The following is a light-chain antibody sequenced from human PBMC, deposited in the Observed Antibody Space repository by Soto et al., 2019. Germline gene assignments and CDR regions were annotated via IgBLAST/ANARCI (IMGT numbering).Light chain of an antibody. CDR3: ATWDGGLSGTFV. J-gene: IGLJ1*01. CDR2: TTN. Sequence: TQPATSSGAPGHRATITCCGSNSNIGSDIVNCYQLLPGAAPEVLINTTNQRPSGVPERFSGSRSLTSASLAISGVHSEDEANSSCATWDGGLSGTFVYGTGSKVT. V-gene: IGLV1-44*01. CDR1: NSNIGSDI.